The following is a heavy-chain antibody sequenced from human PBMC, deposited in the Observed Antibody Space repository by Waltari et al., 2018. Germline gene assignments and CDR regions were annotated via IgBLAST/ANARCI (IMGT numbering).Heavy chain of an antibody. CDR1: GYSISSGYY. Sequence: QVQLQESGPGLVKPSETLSLTCTVSGYSISSGYYWGWIRQPPGKGLEWIGSIYHSGSTYYNPSLKSRVTISVDTSKNQFSLKLSSVTAADTAVYYCAREAWELLDYWGQGTLVTVSS. CDR3: AREAWELLDY. J-gene: IGHJ4*02. V-gene: IGHV4-38-2*02. D-gene: IGHD1-26*01. CDR2: IYHSGST.